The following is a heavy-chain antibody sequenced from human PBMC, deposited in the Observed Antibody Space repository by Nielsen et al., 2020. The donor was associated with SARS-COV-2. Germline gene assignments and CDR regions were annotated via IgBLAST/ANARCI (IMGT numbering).Heavy chain of an antibody. CDR1: GLTFSAHY. V-gene: IGHV3-7*01. CDR2: INQDGSEK. Sequence: GGSLRLSCAASGLTFSAHYMSWVRQSPGKGLEWVANINQDGSEKHYVDSVKGRFTISRDNAKNSLYLQMNSLRAEDTAVYYCARDLYYYGPLDYWGQGTLVTVSS. J-gene: IGHJ4*02. CDR3: ARDLYYYGPLDY. D-gene: IGHD3-10*01.